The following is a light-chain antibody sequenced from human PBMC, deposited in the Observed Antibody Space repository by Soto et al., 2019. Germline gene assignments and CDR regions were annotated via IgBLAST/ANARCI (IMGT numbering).Light chain of an antibody. CDR2: WAS. J-gene: IGKJ1*01. CDR3: QQYYTTPWT. Sequence: DIVMIQSPDSLAVSLGERATINCKSSQSVLYSSNNKNYLAWYQQKPGQPPKALIYWASTRESGVPDRFSGSGSGTDFTLTISRLQAEDVAVYYCQQYYTTPWTFGQGTKVEIK. CDR1: QSVLYSSNNKNY. V-gene: IGKV4-1*01.